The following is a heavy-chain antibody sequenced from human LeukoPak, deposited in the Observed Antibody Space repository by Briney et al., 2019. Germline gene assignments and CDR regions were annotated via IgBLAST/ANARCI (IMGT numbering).Heavy chain of an antibody. V-gene: IGHV4-4*07. J-gene: IGHJ2*01. D-gene: IGHD3-22*01. CDR2: IYTSGST. Sequence: SETLSLTCTVSGGSISSYYWSWLRQPAGKGLEWIGRIYTSGSTNYNPSLKRRVTMSVDTSKNQFSLTLSSVTAADTAVYYCARLTYYYDSSGYYRGLGNFDLWGRGTLVTVSS. CDR3: ARLTYYYDSSGYYRGLGNFDL. CDR1: GGSISSYY.